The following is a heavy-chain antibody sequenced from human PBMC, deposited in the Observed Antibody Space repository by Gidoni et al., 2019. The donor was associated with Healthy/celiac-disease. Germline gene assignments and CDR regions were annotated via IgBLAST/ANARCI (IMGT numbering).Heavy chain of an antibody. CDR2: SSGSGGST. Sequence: EVQLLESGGGLVQPGGSLRLACAASGFTFSRYAMSWVRQAPGKGLDWVSASSGSGGSTYYADSVKGRFTISRDNSKNTLYLQMNSLRAEDTAVYYCAKDLFGYSSSLDFDYWGQGTLVTVSS. J-gene: IGHJ4*02. CDR1: GFTFSRYA. CDR3: AKDLFGYSSSLDFDY. D-gene: IGHD6-6*01. V-gene: IGHV3-23*01.